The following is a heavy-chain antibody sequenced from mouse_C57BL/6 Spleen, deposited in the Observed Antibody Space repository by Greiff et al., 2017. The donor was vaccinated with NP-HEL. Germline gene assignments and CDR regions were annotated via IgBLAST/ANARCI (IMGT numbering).Heavy chain of an antibody. Sequence: EVQVVESGGGLVKPGGSLKLSCAASGFTFSSYTMSWVRQTPEKRLEWVATISGGGGNTYYPDSGKGRFTISRDNAKNTLYLQMSSLRSEDTALYYCASLSYDYGSMDYWGQGTSVTVSS. CDR3: ASLSYDYGSMDY. D-gene: IGHD2-4*01. V-gene: IGHV5-9*01. CDR1: GFTFSSYT. CDR2: ISGGGGNT. J-gene: IGHJ4*01.